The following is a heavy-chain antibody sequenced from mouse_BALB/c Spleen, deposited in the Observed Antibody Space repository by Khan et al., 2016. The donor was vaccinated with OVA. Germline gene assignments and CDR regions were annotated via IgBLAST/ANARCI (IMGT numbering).Heavy chain of an antibody. J-gene: IGHJ1*01. Sequence: EVELVESGGDLVKPGGSLKLSCAASGFTFSSYGMSWVRQTPDKRLEWVATISSGGSYTYYPDSVKGRFTISRDNAKNTLYLQMSSLKSEDTAMDYCARHDYDYDYWYVDVWGAGTTVTVSS. CDR1: GFTFSSYG. D-gene: IGHD2-4*01. CDR2: ISSGGSYT. CDR3: ARHDYDYDYWYVDV. V-gene: IGHV5-6*01.